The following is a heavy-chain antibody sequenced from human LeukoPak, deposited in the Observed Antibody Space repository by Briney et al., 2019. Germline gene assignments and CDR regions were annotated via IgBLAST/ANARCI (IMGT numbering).Heavy chain of an antibody. CDR3: ARDSSSWYIKYYFDY. J-gene: IGHJ4*02. V-gene: IGHV1-18*01. CDR2: ISAYNGNT. D-gene: IGHD6-13*01. CDR1: GYTFTSYG. Sequence: ASVKVSCKDSGYTFTSYGISWVRQAPGQGLEWMGWISAYNGNTNYAQKLQGRVTMTTDTSTSTAYMELRSLRSDDTAVYYCARDSSSWYIKYYFDYWGQGTLVTVSS.